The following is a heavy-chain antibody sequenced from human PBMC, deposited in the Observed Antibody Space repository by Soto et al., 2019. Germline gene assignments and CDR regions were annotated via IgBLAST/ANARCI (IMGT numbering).Heavy chain of an antibody. D-gene: IGHD1-26*01. CDR1: GFTLSDHY. Sequence: EVQLVESGGGLVQPGGSLRLSCAASGFTLSDHYMDWVRQAPGKGLGWVGRTRNKANSYTTEYAASVKGRFTISRDDSKTSLYLQMNSLKTEDTAVYYCAKSGGSYSHIDSWGQGTLVAVSS. CDR2: TRNKANSYTT. V-gene: IGHV3-72*01. CDR3: AKSGGSYSHIDS. J-gene: IGHJ4*02.